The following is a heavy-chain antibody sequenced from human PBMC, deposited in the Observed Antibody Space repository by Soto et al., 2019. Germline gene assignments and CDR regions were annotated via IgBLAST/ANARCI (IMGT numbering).Heavy chain of an antibody. D-gene: IGHD5-18*01. CDR3: AREKSQAEHADTAMAYYYYYGMDG. CDR1: GGTFSSYA. CDR2: IIPIFGTA. J-gene: IGHJ6*02. Sequence: GASVKVSCKASGGTFSSYAISWVRQAPGQGLEWMGGIIPIFGTANYAQKFQGRVTITADESTSTAYMELSSLRSEDTAVYYCAREKSQAEHADTAMAYYYYYGMDGWGQGTKVPVYS. V-gene: IGHV1-69*13.